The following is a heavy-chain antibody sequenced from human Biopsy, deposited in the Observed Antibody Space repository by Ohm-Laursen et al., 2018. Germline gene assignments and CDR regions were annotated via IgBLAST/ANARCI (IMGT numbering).Heavy chain of an antibody. CDR1: GESFNGYY. CDR2: INHSGRT. D-gene: IGHD3-16*01. J-gene: IGHJ4*02. CDR3: ARDSRGGHLNTTLITGKNLDS. Sequence: SDTLSLTCSVYGESFNGYYWSWIHQTPGKGLEWIGEINHSGRTNYNPSLKSRVTISVDTSKNQFSLKLNSVTAADTAVYFCARDSRGGHLNTTLITGKNLDSWGQGILVTVSS. V-gene: IGHV4-34*01.